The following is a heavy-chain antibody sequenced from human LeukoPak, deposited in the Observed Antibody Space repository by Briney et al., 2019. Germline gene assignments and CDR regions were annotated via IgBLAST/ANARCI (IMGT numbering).Heavy chain of an antibody. Sequence: GGSLRLSCAASGFTFSTYAMTWVRQAPGKGLEWVSAISGSGGSTYYADSVKGRFTISRDNSKNTLYLQMNSLRAEDTAVYYCAKDMRLFDDYWGQGTLVTVSS. CDR1: GFTFSTYA. D-gene: IGHD3-22*01. CDR3: AKDMRLFDDY. J-gene: IGHJ4*02. V-gene: IGHV3-23*01. CDR2: ISGSGGST.